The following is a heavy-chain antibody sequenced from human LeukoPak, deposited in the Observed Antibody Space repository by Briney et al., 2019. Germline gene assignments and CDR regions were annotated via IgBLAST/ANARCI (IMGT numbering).Heavy chain of an antibody. CDR3: AKANSITIFGVISPVDY. V-gene: IGHV3-30*04. CDR2: ISYDGSNK. CDR1: GFTFSSYA. J-gene: IGHJ4*02. Sequence: GRSLRLSCAASGFTFSSYAMHWVRQAPGKGLEWVAVISYDGSNKYYADSVKGRFTISRDNSKNTLYLQMNSLRAKDTAVYYCAKANSITIFGVISPVDYWGQGTLVTVSS. D-gene: IGHD3-3*01.